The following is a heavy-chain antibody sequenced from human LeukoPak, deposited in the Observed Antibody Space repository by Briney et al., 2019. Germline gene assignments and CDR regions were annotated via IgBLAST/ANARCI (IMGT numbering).Heavy chain of an antibody. Sequence: ASVKVSCKASGGTFSSYAISWVRQAPGQGLEWMGGIIPIFGTAIYAQRFQGRVTITTDESTSTAYMELSSLRSEDTAVYYCAGSSNDCSSTSCYYYYYYMDVWGKGTTVTVSS. CDR3: AGSSNDCSSTSCYYYYYYMDV. V-gene: IGHV1-69*05. CDR2: IIPIFGTA. CDR1: GGTFSSYA. J-gene: IGHJ6*03. D-gene: IGHD2-2*01.